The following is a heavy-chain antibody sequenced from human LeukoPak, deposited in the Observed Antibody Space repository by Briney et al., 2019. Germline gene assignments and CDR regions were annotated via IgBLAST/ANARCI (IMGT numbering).Heavy chain of an antibody. Sequence: GGSLRLSCAASGFTFSSYWMTWVRQAPGKGLEWVANIKQDGSEKHYVDSMKGRFTISRDNAKNSLYLQMNSLRAEDTAVYYCASLTVTGGSLSDYWGQGTLVTVSS. CDR2: IKQDGSEK. CDR1: GFTFSSYW. J-gene: IGHJ4*02. V-gene: IGHV3-7*02. D-gene: IGHD2-15*01. CDR3: ASLTVTGGSLSDY.